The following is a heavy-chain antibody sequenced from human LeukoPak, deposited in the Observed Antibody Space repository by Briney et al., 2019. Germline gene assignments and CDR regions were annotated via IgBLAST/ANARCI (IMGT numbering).Heavy chain of an antibody. CDR2: IYYSGST. D-gene: IGHD2-15*01. J-gene: IGHJ4*02. CDR1: GGSITTYY. CDR3: ARSPGRFCSGGSCYSSHYFDY. V-gene: IGHV4-59*01. Sequence: KTSETLSLTCTVSGGSITTYYWSWIRQTPEKGLECIGYIYYSGSTNYNPSLKSRVTISVDTSKNQFSLKLSSVTAADTAVYYCARSPGRFCSGGSCYSSHYFDYWGQGTLVTVPS.